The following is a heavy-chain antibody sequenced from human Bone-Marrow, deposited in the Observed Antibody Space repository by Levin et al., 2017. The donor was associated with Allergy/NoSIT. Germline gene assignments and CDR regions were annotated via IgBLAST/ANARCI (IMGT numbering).Heavy chain of an antibody. CDR1: GFTFSSYS. Sequence: GASVKVSCAASGFTFSSYSMNWVRQAPGKGLDWVSSITSSGTYIYYADSVKGRFTISRDNAKNSLFLQMNSLTAADTAVYYCARGLDYSGLPWGQGTLVTVSS. CDR3: ARGLDYSGLP. D-gene: IGHD5-12*01. CDR2: ITSSGTYI. J-gene: IGHJ5*02. V-gene: IGHV3-21*01.